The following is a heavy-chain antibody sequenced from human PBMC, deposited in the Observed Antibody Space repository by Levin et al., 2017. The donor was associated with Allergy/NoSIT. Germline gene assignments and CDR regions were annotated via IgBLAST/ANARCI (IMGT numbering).Heavy chain of an antibody. D-gene: IGHD1-26*01. V-gene: IGHV3-43D*04. J-gene: IGHJ4*02. CDR1: GFTFDDYA. Sequence: GESLKISCAASGFTFDDYAMHWVRQAPGKGLEWVSLISWDGGSTYYADSVKGRFTISRDNSKNSLYLQMNSLRAEDTALYYCAKDVGSHPSLAFDYWGQGTLVTVSS. CDR3: AKDVGSHPSLAFDY. CDR2: ISWDGGST.